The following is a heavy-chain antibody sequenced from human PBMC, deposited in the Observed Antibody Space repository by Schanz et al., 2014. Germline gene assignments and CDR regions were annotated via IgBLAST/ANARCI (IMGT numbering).Heavy chain of an antibody. Sequence: QVQLVQSGPGVKEPGASVKVSCEASRYTFNTYGLNWVRQAPGQGLEWMGWISAYTNNTNYAQKVQGRVTMTTDTSTGTAYMELRSLRSDDTAVYYCARDFSAYVGNYFDYWGQGTLVTVSS. CDR2: ISAYTNNT. CDR3: ARDFSAYVGNYFDY. J-gene: IGHJ4*02. V-gene: IGHV1-18*01. CDR1: RYTFNTYG. D-gene: IGHD5-12*01.